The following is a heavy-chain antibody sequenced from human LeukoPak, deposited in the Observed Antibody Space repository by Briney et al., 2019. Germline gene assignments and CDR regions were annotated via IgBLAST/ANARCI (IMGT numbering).Heavy chain of an antibody. V-gene: IGHV3-23*01. Sequence: GGSLRLSCAVSGITLSNYGMTWVRQAPGKGLEWFAGLSGSGGSTNYADSVKGRFTISRDNAKNTLYLQMNSLRAEDTAVYFCAKRGVVIRVILVGFHKEAYYFDSWGQGVLVTVSS. D-gene: IGHD3-22*01. CDR3: AKRGVVIRVILVGFHKEAYYFDS. J-gene: IGHJ4*02. CDR2: LSGSGGST. CDR1: GITLSNYG.